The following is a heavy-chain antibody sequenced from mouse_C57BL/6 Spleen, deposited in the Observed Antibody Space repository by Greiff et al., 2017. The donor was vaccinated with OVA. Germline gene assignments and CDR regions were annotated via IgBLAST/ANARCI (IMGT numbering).Heavy chain of an antibody. CDR3: TGLSYHMGV. D-gene: IGHD1-1*02. CDR1: GFTFSNYW. J-gene: IGHJ2*01. CDR2: IRLKSDNYAT. Sequence: EVQLVESGGGLVQPGGSMKLSCVASGFTFSNYWMNWVRQSPEKGLEWVAQIRLKSDNYATHYAESVKGRFTISRDDSKSSVYLQMNNLRAEDTGIYYCTGLSYHMGVWGQGTTLTVSS. V-gene: IGHV6-3*01.